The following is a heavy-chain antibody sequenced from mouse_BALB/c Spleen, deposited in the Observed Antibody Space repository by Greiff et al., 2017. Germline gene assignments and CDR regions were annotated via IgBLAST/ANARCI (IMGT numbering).Heavy chain of an antibody. CDR3: ARGGNYAMDY. V-gene: IGHV5-12-1*01. J-gene: IGHJ4*01. CDR2: ISSGGGST. CDR1: GFAFSSYD. D-gene: IGHD2-14*01. Sequence: EVQLQESGGGLVKPGGSLKLSCAASGFAFSSYDMSWVRQTPEKRLEWVAYISSGGGSTYYPDTVKGRFTIARDNAKTTLYLQMSSLKSEDTAMYYCARGGNYAMDYWGQGTSVTVSS.